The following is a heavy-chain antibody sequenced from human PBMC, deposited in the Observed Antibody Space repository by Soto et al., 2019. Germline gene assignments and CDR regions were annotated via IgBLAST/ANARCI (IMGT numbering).Heavy chain of an antibody. Sequence: GGSLRLSCAASGFTLSSYAMSWVRQAPGKGLEWVSTSGTSGGTYYADSVKGRFSISRDNSKNMLYLQMNSLRAEDSAVYYCAKRAVVEGARYFDLWGQGTLVTVSS. V-gene: IGHV3-23*01. J-gene: IGHJ4*02. CDR3: AKRAVVEGARYFDL. CDR2: TSGTSGGT. CDR1: GFTLSSYA. D-gene: IGHD2-15*01.